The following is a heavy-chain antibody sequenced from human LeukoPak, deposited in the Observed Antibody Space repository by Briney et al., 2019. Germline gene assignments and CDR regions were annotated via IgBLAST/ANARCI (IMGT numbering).Heavy chain of an antibody. CDR2: IYYSGRT. Sequence: PSETLSLTCTVSGGSLSSYYWSWIRQPPGKGLEWIGYIYYSGRTNYNPSLKSRVTISVDTSKTQFSLKLSSVTAADTAVYYCARDGLFDAFDIWGQGTMVTVSS. CDR1: GGSLSSYY. J-gene: IGHJ3*02. CDR3: ARDGLFDAFDI. V-gene: IGHV4-59*01.